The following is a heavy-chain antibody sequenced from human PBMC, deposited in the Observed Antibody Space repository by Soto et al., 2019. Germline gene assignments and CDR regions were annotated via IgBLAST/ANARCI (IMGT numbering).Heavy chain of an antibody. V-gene: IGHV3-30*18. J-gene: IGHJ5*02. CDR1: GFTFSSYG. CDR2: ISYDGSNK. CDR3: AKGGGSNWFDP. Sequence: GGSLRLSCAASGFTFSSYGMHWVRQAPGKGLEWVAVISYDGSNKNYADSVKGRFTISRDNSKNTLYLKMNSLRAEDTAVYYCAKGGGSNWFDPWGQGTLVTVSS.